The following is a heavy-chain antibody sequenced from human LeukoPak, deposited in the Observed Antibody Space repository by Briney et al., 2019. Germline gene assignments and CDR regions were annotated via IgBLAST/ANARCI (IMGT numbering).Heavy chain of an antibody. CDR2: INHSGST. CDR1: GGSISSGSYY. CDR3: ARGTHDYGVY. V-gene: IGHV4-39*07. J-gene: IGHJ4*02. D-gene: IGHD3-10*01. Sequence: SETLSLTCTVSGGSISSGSYYWSWIRQPPGKGLEWIGEINHSGSTNYNPSLKSRVTISVDTSKNQFSLKLSSVTAADTAVYYCARGTHDYGVYWGQGTLVTVSS.